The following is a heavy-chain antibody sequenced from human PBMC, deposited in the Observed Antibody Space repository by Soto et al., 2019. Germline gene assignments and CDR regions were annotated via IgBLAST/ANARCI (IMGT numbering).Heavy chain of an antibody. D-gene: IGHD5-18*01. CDR2: MNPGSGDT. CDR3: ARMESFGSLNWFDP. Sequence: ASVKVSCKASGYTFTNNDVSWLRQSTGQGLEWMGWMNPGSGDTGYAQKFQGRVTMTRDISIATAYMELNSLTSEDTAIYYCARMESFGSLNWFDPWGQGTLVTVSS. V-gene: IGHV1-8*02. CDR1: GYTFTNND. J-gene: IGHJ5*02.